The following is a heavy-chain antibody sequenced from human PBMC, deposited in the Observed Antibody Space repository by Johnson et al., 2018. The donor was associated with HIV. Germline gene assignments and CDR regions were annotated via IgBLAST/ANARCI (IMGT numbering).Heavy chain of an antibody. Sequence: VQLVESGGGLVKPGGSLRLSCAASGFTFSNAWMSWVRQAPGKGLEWVSYISGSDGAIWYADSVKGRFTVSRDNAKNSFYLQMNSLRAEDTALYYCARGVSSGYYSNAFDVWGQGTMATVSS. D-gene: IGHD3-22*01. CDR3: ARGVSSGYYSNAFDV. V-gene: IGHV3-11*01. J-gene: IGHJ3*01. CDR2: ISGSDGAI. CDR1: GFTFSNAW.